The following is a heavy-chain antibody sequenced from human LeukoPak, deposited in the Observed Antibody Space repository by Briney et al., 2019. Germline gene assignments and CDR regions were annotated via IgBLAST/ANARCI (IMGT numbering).Heavy chain of an antibody. V-gene: IGHV3-30*18. CDR2: ISYDGSYE. Sequence: GGSLRLSCAASGFTFTTYGMHWVRQAPGKGLEWVAVISYDGSYEYYVDSVKGRFTISRGNSKNTLYLQMNSLRAEDTAVYYCAKDLSGSYYPSDYWGQGTLVTVSS. J-gene: IGHJ4*02. CDR1: GFTFTTYG. D-gene: IGHD1-26*01. CDR3: AKDLSGSYYPSDY.